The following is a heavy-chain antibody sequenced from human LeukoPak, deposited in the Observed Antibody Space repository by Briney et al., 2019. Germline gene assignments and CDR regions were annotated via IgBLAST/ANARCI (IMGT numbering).Heavy chain of an antibody. CDR2: INPNSGGT. Sequence: AAVKVSCKASGYTFTGYYMHWVRQAPGQGLEWMGWINPNSGGTNYAQKFQGRVTMTRDTSISTAYMELSRLRSDDTAVYYCASVSYDFWSGYYFDYWGQGTLVTVSS. J-gene: IGHJ4*02. V-gene: IGHV1-2*02. D-gene: IGHD3-3*01. CDR1: GYTFTGYY. CDR3: ASVSYDFWSGYYFDY.